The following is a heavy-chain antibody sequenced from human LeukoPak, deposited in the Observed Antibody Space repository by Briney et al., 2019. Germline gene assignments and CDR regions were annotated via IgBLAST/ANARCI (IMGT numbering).Heavy chain of an antibody. CDR2: MNPNSGNT. CDR1: GYTFTSYD. CDR3: AREWGRGTAMVYYYYYGMDV. Sequence: ASVKVSCKASGYTFTSYDINWVRQAPGQGLEWMGWMNPNSGNTGYAQKFQGRATMTRNTSISTAYLELSSLRSEDTAVYYCAREWGRGTAMVYYYYYGMDVWGQGTTVTVSS. D-gene: IGHD5-18*01. V-gene: IGHV1-8*01. J-gene: IGHJ6*02.